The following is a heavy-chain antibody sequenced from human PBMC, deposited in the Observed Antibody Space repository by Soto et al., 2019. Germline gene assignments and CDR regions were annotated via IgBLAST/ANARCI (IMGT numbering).Heavy chain of an antibody. CDR3: AHRAVSSSWYSSRNDY. V-gene: IGHV2-5*02. J-gene: IGHJ4*02. CDR2: IYWDDDK. Sequence: QITLKESGPTLVKPTQTLTLTCTFSGFSLSTSGVGVGWIRQPPGKALEWLALIYWDDDKRYSPSLKSRLTNTXXTXKXXVVLTMTNMAPVDTATYYCAHRAVSSSWYSSRNDYWGQGTLVTVSS. D-gene: IGHD6-13*01. CDR1: GFSLSTSGVG.